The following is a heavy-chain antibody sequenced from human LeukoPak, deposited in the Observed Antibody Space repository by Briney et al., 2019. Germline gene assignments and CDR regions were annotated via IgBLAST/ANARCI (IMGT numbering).Heavy chain of an antibody. CDR3: ARGSGATGSFDP. Sequence: ASVKVSCKASGYTFTGYYMHWVRQAPGQGLEWMGWINPNSGGTNYAQKFQGRVSMTRDTSISTAYMELSRLRSDDTAVYYCARGSGATGSFDPWGQGTLVTVSS. D-gene: IGHD1-1*01. CDR2: INPNSGGT. V-gene: IGHV1-2*02. J-gene: IGHJ5*02. CDR1: GYTFTGYY.